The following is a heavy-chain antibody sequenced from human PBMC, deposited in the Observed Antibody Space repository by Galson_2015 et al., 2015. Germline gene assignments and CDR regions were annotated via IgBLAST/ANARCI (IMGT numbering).Heavy chain of an antibody. CDR3: AKDLWFGELFRLNKHDAFDI. D-gene: IGHD3-10*01. V-gene: IGHV3-23*01. CDR1: GFTFSSYA. CDR2: ISGSGGST. Sequence: SLRLSCAASGFTFSSYAMSWVRQAPGKGLEWVSAISGSGGSTYYADSVKGRFTISRDNSKNTLYLQMNSLRAEDTAVYYGAKDLWFGELFRLNKHDAFDIWGQGTMVTVSS. J-gene: IGHJ3*02.